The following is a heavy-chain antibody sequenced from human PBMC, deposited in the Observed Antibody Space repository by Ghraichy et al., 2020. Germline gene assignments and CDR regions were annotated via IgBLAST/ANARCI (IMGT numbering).Heavy chain of an antibody. CDR3: ARNYYGDYAFDY. Sequence: GGSLRLSCAASGFTFSSYSMNWVRQAPGKGLEWISYISSSSSSIYYADSVKGRFTISRDSAKNSLSLQMNSLGAEDTAVYYCARNYYGDYAFDYWGQGTLVTVSS. CDR2: ISSSSSSI. J-gene: IGHJ4*02. D-gene: IGHD4-17*01. V-gene: IGHV3-48*01. CDR1: GFTFSSYS.